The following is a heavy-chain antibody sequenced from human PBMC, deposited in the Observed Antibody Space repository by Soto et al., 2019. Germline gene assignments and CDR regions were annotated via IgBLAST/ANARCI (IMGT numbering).Heavy chain of an antibody. J-gene: IGHJ4*02. V-gene: IGHV4-59*01. CDR1: GGSISGSY. Sequence: SETLSLTCSVSGGSISGSYWSWIRQSPGKGLEWLGYVYYTGSTNYSPSLRSRVSISVDTSKNEFSLRLSSVTAADTAVYFCARSVAVRGAHIDYWGQGTQVTVAS. CDR3: ARSVAVRGAHIDY. CDR2: VYYTGST. D-gene: IGHD2-15*01.